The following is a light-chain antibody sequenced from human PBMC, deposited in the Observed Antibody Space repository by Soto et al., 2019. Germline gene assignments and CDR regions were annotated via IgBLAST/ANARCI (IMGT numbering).Light chain of an antibody. CDR2: EVS. Sequence: QSVLTQPASVSGSPGQSITISCTGTSSDVGSYNLVSWYQHHPGKAPKLMIYEVSKRPSGVSNSFSGSKSGNTASLTISGLQAEDEADYYCCSYAGSSTYVFGTGTRSPS. J-gene: IGLJ1*01. CDR3: CSYAGSSTYV. CDR1: SSDVGSYNL. V-gene: IGLV2-23*02.